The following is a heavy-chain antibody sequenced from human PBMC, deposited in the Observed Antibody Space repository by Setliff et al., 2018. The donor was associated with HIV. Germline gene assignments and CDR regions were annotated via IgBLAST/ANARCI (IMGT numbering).Heavy chain of an antibody. CDR3: ARVSSSWTGGYFDL. V-gene: IGHV1-46*01. CDR2: INPSGGTT. CDR1: GYTFTRYY. Sequence: PGPSVKVSCKASGYTFTRYYMHWVRQAPGQGLEWMGIINPSGGTTSYAQHFQDRVTMTRDTSTSTDYMELSSLRSDDTAVYYCARVSSSWTGGYFDLWGRGTLVTVSS. J-gene: IGHJ2*01. D-gene: IGHD6-13*01.